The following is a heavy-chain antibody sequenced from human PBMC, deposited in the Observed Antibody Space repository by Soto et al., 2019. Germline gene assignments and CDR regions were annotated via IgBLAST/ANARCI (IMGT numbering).Heavy chain of an antibody. D-gene: IGHD3-22*01. CDR1: GGSFSGYY. V-gene: IGHV4-34*01. CDR2: INHSGST. J-gene: IGHJ4*02. Sequence: TSETLSLTCAVYGGSFSGYYWSWIRQPPGKGLEWIGEINHSGSTNYNPSLKSRVTISVDTSKNQFSLKLSSVTAADTAVYYCARLTYYYYSSVYYYGASCFDYWGQGTLVTVSS. CDR3: ARLTYYYYSSVYYYGASCFDY.